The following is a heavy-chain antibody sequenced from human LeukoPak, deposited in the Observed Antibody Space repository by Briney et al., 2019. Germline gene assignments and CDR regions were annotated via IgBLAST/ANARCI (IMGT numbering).Heavy chain of an antibody. D-gene: IGHD3-9*01. J-gene: IGHJ6*02. CDR2: ISYDGSNK. CDR1: GFTFSSYG. Sequence: QTGGSLRLSCAASGFTFSSYGMHWARQAPGKGLEWVAVISYDGSNKYYADSVKGRFTISRDNSKNTLYLQMNSLRAEDTAVYYCAKERYDILTGYYNYYYGMDVWGQGTTVTVSS. CDR3: AKERYDILTGYYNYYYGMDV. V-gene: IGHV3-30*18.